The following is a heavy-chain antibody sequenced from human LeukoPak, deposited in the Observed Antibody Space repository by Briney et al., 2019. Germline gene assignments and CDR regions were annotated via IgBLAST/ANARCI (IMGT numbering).Heavy chain of an antibody. Sequence: ASVKVSCKASGYTFTGYYMHWVRQAPGQGLEWMGWINPNSGGTNYAQKFQGRVIMTRDTSISTAYMELSRLRSDDTAVYYCARVRFRLPYGSGSNWYFDLWGRGTLVTVSS. CDR1: GYTFTGYY. D-gene: IGHD3-10*01. J-gene: IGHJ2*01. CDR3: ARVRFRLPYGSGSNWYFDL. V-gene: IGHV1-2*02. CDR2: INPNSGGT.